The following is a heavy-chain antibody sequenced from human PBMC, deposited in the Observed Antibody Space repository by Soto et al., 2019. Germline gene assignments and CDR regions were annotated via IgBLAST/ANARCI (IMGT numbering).Heavy chain of an antibody. CDR3: ASSAALYYYGSGSRGFAP. CDR1: GGSFSGYY. CDR2: IYHSGST. Sequence: QVQLQQWGAGLLKPSETLSLTCAVYGGSFSGYYWSWIRQPPGKGLEWIGEIYHSGSTNYNPSLKSRVTISVDTSKNQFSLKLNSVTAADTAVYYCASSAALYYYGSGSRGFAPWGQGARVTVSS. J-gene: IGHJ5*02. V-gene: IGHV4-34*01. D-gene: IGHD3-10*01.